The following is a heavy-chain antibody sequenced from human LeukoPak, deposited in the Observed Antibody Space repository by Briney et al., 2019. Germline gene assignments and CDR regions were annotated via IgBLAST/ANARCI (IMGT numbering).Heavy chain of an antibody. CDR2: IHQSGST. Sequence: SETLSLTCVVSGGSISSSNWWNWLRQPPGKGLEWIGKIHQSGSTKYNPSLNSRVTISVDKSKNQFSLILSSVTAADTAVYYCARGGNSPFDYWGQGTLVTVSS. CDR3: ARGGNSPFDY. J-gene: IGHJ4*02. CDR1: GGSISSSNW. D-gene: IGHD4-23*01. V-gene: IGHV4-4*02.